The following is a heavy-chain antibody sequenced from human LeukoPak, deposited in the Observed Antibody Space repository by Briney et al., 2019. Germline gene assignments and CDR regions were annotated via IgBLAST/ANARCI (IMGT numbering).Heavy chain of an antibody. CDR2: IYYSGNT. CDR3: ARHDAAAVVEY. Sequence: SETLSLTCTVSGGSISSHTYYWGWIRQAPGKGLEWIGSIYYSGNTYYNPYLKSRVTISVDTAKNQFSLELRSVIAAVYYCARHDAAAVVEYWGQGTLVTVSS. V-gene: IGHV4-39*01. D-gene: IGHD6-19*01. J-gene: IGHJ4*02. CDR1: GGSISSHTYY.